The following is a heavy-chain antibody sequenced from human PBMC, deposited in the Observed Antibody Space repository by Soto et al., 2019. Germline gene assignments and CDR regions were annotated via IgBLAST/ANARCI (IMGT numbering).Heavy chain of an antibody. CDR1: GYTFTSYG. CDR3: ARSPRTYSSSFY. D-gene: IGHD6-6*01. Sequence: ASVKVSCKASGYTFTSYGISWVRQAPGQGLEWMGWISAYNGNTNYAQKLQGRVTMATDTSTSTAYMELRSLRSDDTAVYYCARSPRTYSSSFYWGQGTLVTVSS. CDR2: ISAYNGNT. J-gene: IGHJ4*02. V-gene: IGHV1-18*01.